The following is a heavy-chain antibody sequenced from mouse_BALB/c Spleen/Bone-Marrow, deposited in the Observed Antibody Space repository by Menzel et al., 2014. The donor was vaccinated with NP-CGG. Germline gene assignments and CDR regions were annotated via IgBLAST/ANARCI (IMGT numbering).Heavy chain of an antibody. CDR3: AREDAGGVYYFDY. CDR1: GFTFSSFG. CDR2: ISSGSSTI. J-gene: IGHJ2*01. Sequence: EVKLVESGGGLVQPGASRKLSCAASGFTFSSFGMHWVRQAPEKGLEWVAYISSGSSTIYYADTVKGRFTISRDNPKNTLFLQMTSLRSEDTAMYYCAREDAGGVYYFDYWGQGTTLTVSS. V-gene: IGHV5-17*02.